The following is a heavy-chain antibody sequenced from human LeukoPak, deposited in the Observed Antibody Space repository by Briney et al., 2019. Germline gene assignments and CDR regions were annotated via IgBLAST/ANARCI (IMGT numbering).Heavy chain of an antibody. CDR1: GGSISSYY. Sequence: PSETLSLTCTVSGGSISSYYWSWIRQPPGKGLEWIGYIYYSGSTNYNPSLKSRVTISVDTSKNQFSLKLSSVTAADTAVYYCARNYYDSSGYPGGFDYWGQGTLVTVSS. CDR3: ARNYYDSSGYPGGFDY. CDR2: IYYSGST. V-gene: IGHV4-59*01. J-gene: IGHJ4*02. D-gene: IGHD3-22*01.